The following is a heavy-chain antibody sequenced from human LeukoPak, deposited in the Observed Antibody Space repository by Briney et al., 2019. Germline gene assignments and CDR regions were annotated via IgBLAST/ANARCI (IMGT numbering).Heavy chain of an antibody. J-gene: IGHJ5*02. CDR1: GGSINNNSYY. V-gene: IGHV4-39*07. CDR3: AREMPGYSSGWFSHNWFDP. D-gene: IGHD6-19*01. Sequence: SETLSLTCTVSGGSINNNSYYWGWIRQPPGKGLEWIGSIFYTGSTYYNPSLKSRVTISVDTSKNQFSLKLSSVTAADTAVYYCAREMPGYSSGWFSHNWFDPWGQGTLVTVSS. CDR2: IFYTGST.